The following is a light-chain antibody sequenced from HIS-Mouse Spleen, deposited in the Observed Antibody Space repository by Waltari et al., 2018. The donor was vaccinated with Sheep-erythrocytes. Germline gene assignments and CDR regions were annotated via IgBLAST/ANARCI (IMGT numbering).Light chain of an antibody. CDR2: DAS. CDR3: QQFNSYLYT. CDR1: QGISSA. Sequence: AIQLTQSPSSLSASVGDRVTITCRASQGISSALAWYQQKPGKAPKLLCYDASSLESGVPSRFSGSGSGTDFTLTISSLQPEDFATYYCQQFNSYLYTFGQGTKLEIK. V-gene: IGKV1-13*02. J-gene: IGKJ2*01.